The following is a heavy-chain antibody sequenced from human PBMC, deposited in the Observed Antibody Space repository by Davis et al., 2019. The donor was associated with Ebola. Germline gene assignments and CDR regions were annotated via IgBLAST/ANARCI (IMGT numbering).Heavy chain of an antibody. CDR2: IYPGDSDT. Sequence: GESLKISCKGSGYNFITYWIGWVRQMPGKGLEWMGIIYPGDSDTRYSPSFQGQITISADKSISTAYLQWSSLKASDTAMYYCARTKTTVTPNYYYYGLDVWGQGTTVTVSS. V-gene: IGHV5-51*01. CDR3: ARTKTTVTPNYYYYGLDV. CDR1: GYNFITYW. D-gene: IGHD4-17*01. J-gene: IGHJ6*02.